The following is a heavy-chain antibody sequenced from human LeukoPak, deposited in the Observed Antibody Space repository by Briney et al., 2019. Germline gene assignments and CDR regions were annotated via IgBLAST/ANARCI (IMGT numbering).Heavy chain of an antibody. Sequence: SETLSLTCAVCGGSSSGYYWSWIRQPPGKGLEWIGEINHSGSTNYDPSLKSRVTISVDTSKNQFSLKLSSVTAADTAVYYCARESSSGWYFDYWGQGTMVTVSS. V-gene: IGHV4-34*01. J-gene: IGHJ4*02. CDR3: ARESSSGWYFDY. D-gene: IGHD6-19*01. CDR2: INHSGST. CDR1: GGSSSGYY.